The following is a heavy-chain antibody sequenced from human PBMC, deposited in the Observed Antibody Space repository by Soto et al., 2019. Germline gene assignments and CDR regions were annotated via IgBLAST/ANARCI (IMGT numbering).Heavy chain of an antibody. CDR2: IIPIFGTA. D-gene: IGHD3-22*01. CDR3: ARSTETYYYDSSGYYPSDY. V-gene: IGHV1-69*13. CDR1: GGTFSSYA. J-gene: IGHJ4*02. Sequence: AASVKVSCKASGGTFSSYAISWVRQAPGQGLEWMGGIIPIFGTANYAQKFQGRVTITADESTSTAYMELSSLRSEDTAVYYCARSTETYYYDSSGYYPSDYWSQGTLVTVSS.